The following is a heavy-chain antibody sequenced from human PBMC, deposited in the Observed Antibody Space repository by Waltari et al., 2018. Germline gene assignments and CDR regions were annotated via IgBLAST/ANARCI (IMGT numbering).Heavy chain of an antibody. CDR3: ATGGDSTASGEGGFDP. Sequence: QVQMVQSGAEVKKPGASVKVSCKASGYTFTSFDINWVRQATGQGLEWMGWMNPKSWNTGYAQKIQGRVTMTMKTSIRKAYMELSSLRSDDTDVYYCATGGDSTASGEGGFDPWGQGTLVSVSS. CDR1: GYTFTSFD. V-gene: IGHV1-8*01. CDR2: MNPKSWNT. J-gene: IGHJ5*02. D-gene: IGHD6-6*01.